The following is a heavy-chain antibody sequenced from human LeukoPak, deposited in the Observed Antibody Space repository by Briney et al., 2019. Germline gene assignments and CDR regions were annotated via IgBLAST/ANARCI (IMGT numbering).Heavy chain of an antibody. CDR3: ASPGGGPTDY. Sequence: SETLSLTCTVSGSSISSGGYYWGWIRQPPGTELEWIGSIYYSGSTYYNPSLKSRVTISVDTSKNQFSLKLSSVTAADTAVYYCASPGGGPTDYWGQGTLVTVSS. CDR2: IYYSGST. J-gene: IGHJ4*02. CDR1: GSSISSGGYY. V-gene: IGHV4-39*01. D-gene: IGHD3-16*01.